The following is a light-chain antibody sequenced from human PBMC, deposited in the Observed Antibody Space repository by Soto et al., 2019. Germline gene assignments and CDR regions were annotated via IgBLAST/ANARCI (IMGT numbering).Light chain of an antibody. J-gene: IGKJ2*01. CDR1: QSISSY. CDR2: GGS. Sequence: DIQMTQSPSSLSASVGDRVTITCRASQSISSYVNWYQQKPGKAPKLLIYGGSSLESGVPSRFSGSGSGADFALTISSLQPEDFATYYCRQSYSIPYIFGQGTKLEIK. V-gene: IGKV1-39*01. CDR3: RQSYSIPYI.